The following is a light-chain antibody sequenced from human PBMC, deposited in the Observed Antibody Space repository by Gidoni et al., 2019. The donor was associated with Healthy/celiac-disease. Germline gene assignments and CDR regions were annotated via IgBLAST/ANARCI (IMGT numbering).Light chain of an antibody. V-gene: IGKV1-39*01. J-gene: IGKJ4*01. CDR3: QQSYSTLLT. CDR1: QSIRSY. Sequence: DIQMTQTPSALSASVGDRVTITCRASQSIRSYLNWYQQKPGTAPKLRLYAASSLQSGVPSRFSGSGSGTDFTLTISSLQPEDFATYYCQQSYSTLLTFGGXTKVEIK. CDR2: AAS.